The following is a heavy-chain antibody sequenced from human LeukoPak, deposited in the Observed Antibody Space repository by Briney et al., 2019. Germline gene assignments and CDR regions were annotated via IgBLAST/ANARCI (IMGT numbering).Heavy chain of an antibody. CDR3: AKDLRGMTDS. D-gene: IGHD6-13*01. CDR1: GFTFSRYA. V-gene: IGHV3-23*01. CDR2: VSGSDGRA. J-gene: IGHJ5*01. Sequence: GGSLRLSCAVSGFTFSRYAASWVRQAPGNGLEWVSAVSGSDGRAYYADSVKGRFTISRDTSKNTPYLQMNSLRVEDTAVYYCAKDLRGMTDSWGQGTLVTVSS.